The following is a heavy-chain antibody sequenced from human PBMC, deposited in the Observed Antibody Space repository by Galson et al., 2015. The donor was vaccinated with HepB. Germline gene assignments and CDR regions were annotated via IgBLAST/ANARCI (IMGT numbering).Heavy chain of an antibody. D-gene: IGHD2-15*01. CDR3: AREKRSLSLLPDY. Sequence: SLRLSCAASGFTFRSYNMNWVRQAPGKGLEWISYVTTDSNTIYYADSVRGRFSVSRDNAKNSLYLQMNSLTAEDTAVYYCAREKRSLSLLPDYWGQGALVTVSS. J-gene: IGHJ4*02. CDR2: VTTDSNTI. V-gene: IGHV3-48*04. CDR1: GFTFRSYN.